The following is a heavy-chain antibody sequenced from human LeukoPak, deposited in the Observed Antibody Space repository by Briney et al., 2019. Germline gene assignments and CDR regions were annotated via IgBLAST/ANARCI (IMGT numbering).Heavy chain of an antibody. J-gene: IGHJ6*03. D-gene: IGHD3-10*01. CDR3: ARQRRYYGSGSYSTYYYYMDV. CDR2: IYYHENT. CDR1: GGSISSSSDY. Sequence: PSETLSLTCTVSGGSISSSSDYWGWIRQAPGKGLEWIGSIYYHENTYYNSSLKSRVTISVDTSKNQFSLKLNSVTAADTAVYYCARQRRYYGSGSYSTYYYYMDVWGKGTTVTISS. V-gene: IGHV4-39*01.